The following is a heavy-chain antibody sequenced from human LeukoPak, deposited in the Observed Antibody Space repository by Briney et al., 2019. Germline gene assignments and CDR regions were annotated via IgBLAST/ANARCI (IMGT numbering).Heavy chain of an antibody. CDR3: ARERGRWLQPFDY. J-gene: IGHJ4*02. CDR1: GGSISSSSYY. D-gene: IGHD5-24*01. Sequence: PSETLSLTCTVSGGSISSSSYYWGWIRQPPGKGLEWIGSIYYSGSTYYDPSLKSRVTISVDTSKNQFSLKLSSVTAAETAVYYCARERGRWLQPFDYWGQGTLVTVSS. CDR2: IYYSGST. V-gene: IGHV4-39*02.